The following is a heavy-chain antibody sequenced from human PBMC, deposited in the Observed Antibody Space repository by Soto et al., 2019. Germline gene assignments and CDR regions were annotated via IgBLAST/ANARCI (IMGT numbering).Heavy chain of an antibody. CDR2: ISGSGDST. CDR3: AKDRDGAAAGPTKFYGMDV. CDR1: GFTFSSYA. V-gene: IGHV3-23*01. Sequence: EVQLFESGGGLVQPGGSLRLSCAASGFTFSSYAMSWVRQAPGKGLEWVSVISGSGDSTYYADSVRGRFTISRDYSKNTLYLQMNSLRAEDTAVYYCAKDRDGAAAGPTKFYGMDVWGQGTTVTVSS. D-gene: IGHD6-13*01. J-gene: IGHJ6*02.